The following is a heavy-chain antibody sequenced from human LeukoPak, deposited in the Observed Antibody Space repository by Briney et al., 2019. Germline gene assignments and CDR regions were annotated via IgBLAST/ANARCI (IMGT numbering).Heavy chain of an antibody. Sequence: GGSLRLSCAASGFTFTSYTMNWVRQAPGRGLEWVSAISGSGDSTYYADSVRGRFTISRDNSKRTLYLQMNSLTAEDTAVYYCAKEVMGGYTLYYGMDVWGQGTTVTVSS. CDR2: ISGSGDST. CDR1: GFTFTSYT. J-gene: IGHJ6*02. V-gene: IGHV3-23*01. D-gene: IGHD6-19*01. CDR3: AKEVMGGYTLYYGMDV.